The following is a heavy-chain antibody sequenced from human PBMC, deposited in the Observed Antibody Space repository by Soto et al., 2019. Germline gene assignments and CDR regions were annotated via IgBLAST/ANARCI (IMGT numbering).Heavy chain of an antibody. D-gene: IGHD4-17*01. CDR2: IYYSGST. CDR3: ARLAFDYGGYWYFDL. J-gene: IGHJ2*01. V-gene: IGHV4-39*01. Sequence: PSETLSLTCTVSGGSISSDHYHWTWIRQTPGKGLEWIGSIYYSGSTYYNPSLKSRVTISVDTSKNQFSLKLSSVTAADTAVYYCARLAFDYGGYWYFDLWGRGTLVTVSS. CDR1: GGSISSDHYH.